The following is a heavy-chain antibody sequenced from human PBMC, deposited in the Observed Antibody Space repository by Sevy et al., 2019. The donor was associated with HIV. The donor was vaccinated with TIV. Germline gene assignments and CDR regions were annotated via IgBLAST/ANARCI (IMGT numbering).Heavy chain of an antibody. V-gene: IGHV3-23*01. CDR2: LSFGCGKI. CDR1: GFAFYEYS. Sequence: GGSLRLSCAASGFAFYEYSMSWIRQAPGKGLEWVATLSFGCGKINYADSVKGRFTISRDNSKNSFYLQMDNLRVEDTALYYCAREGCSRPHDYWGQGTRVTAPQ. CDR3: AREGCSRPHDY. J-gene: IGHJ4*02. D-gene: IGHD2-8*01.